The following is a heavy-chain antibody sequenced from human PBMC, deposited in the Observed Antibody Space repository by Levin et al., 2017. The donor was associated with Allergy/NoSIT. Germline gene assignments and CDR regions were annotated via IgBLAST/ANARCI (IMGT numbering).Heavy chain of an antibody. V-gene: IGHV3-30*18. CDR1: GFTFSSYG. D-gene: IGHD2-15*01. CDR3: AKDVAVAAGDYYYYYMDV. Sequence: GESLKISCAASGFTFSSYGMHWVRQAPGKGLEWVAVISYDGSNKYYADSVKGRFTIFRDNSKNTLYLQMNSLRAEDTAVYYCAKDVAVAAGDYYYYYMDVWGKGTTVTVSS. J-gene: IGHJ6*03. CDR2: ISYDGSNK.